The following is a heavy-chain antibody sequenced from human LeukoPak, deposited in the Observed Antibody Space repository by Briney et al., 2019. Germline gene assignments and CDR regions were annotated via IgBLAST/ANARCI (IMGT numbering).Heavy chain of an antibody. J-gene: IGHJ4*02. CDR2: INLDGSRK. CDR3: AKDQSYYYDSSGPSDY. D-gene: IGHD3-22*01. Sequence: GGSLRLSCAASGFTFSTYAMSWVRQIPGKGLEWVGNINLDGSRKYYDDSVKGRFTISRDNAENSVYLHMNSLRAEDTAVYYCAKDQSYYYDSSGPSDYWGQGTLVTVSS. CDR1: GFTFSTYA. V-gene: IGHV3-7*03.